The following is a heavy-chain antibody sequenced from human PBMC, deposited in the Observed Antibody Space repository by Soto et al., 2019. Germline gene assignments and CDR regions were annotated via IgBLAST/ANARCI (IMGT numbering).Heavy chain of an antibody. CDR3: ARDIAVAGTAVYYGMEV. V-gene: IGHV1-18*01. D-gene: IGHD6-19*01. Sequence: ASVKVSCKASGYTFTSYGISWVRQAPGQGLEWMGWISAYNGNTNYAQKLQGRVTMTTDTSTSTAYMELRSLGSDDTAVYYCARDIAVAGTAVYYGMEVWGQGTTVTVSS. CDR1: GYTFTSYG. J-gene: IGHJ6*02. CDR2: ISAYNGNT.